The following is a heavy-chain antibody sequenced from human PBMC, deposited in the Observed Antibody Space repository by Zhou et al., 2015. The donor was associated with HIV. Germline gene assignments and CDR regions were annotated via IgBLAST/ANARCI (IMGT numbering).Heavy chain of an antibody. D-gene: IGHD5-24*01. CDR2: ISYDGSKR. CDR1: GFTFSNHG. V-gene: IGHV3-30*18. CDR3: AKTQLLDLPEGFDP. Sequence: QVQLVESGGGVVQPGRSLRLSCAASGFTFSNHGMHWVRQAPGKGLEWVAVISYDGSKRFYADSVKGRFTISRDNSKNTLYLQMSSLRPEDTAVYYCAKTQLLDLPEGFDPWGQGTLVTVSS. J-gene: IGHJ5*02.